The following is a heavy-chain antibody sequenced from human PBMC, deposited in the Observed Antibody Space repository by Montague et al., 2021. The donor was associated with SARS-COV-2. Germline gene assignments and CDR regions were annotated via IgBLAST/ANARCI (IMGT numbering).Heavy chain of an antibody. CDR3: ARGSGWMGNAFDI. V-gene: IGHV4-59*01. CDR1: GGSISSYY. D-gene: IGHD6-19*01. CDR2: TYYSGST. Sequence: SETLSLTCTVSGGSISSYYWSWIRQPPGKGLEWIGYTYYSGSTNXNPSLRSRVTISVDTSKNQFSLELSSVTAADTAADYCARGSGWMGNAFDIWGQGTMVTVSS. J-gene: IGHJ3*02.